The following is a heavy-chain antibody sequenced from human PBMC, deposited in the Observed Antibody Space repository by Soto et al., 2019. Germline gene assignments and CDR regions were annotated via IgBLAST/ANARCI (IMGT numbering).Heavy chain of an antibody. D-gene: IGHD6-19*01. CDR1: GFTVSSNY. CDR2: IYSGGST. V-gene: IGHV3-66*01. J-gene: IGHJ5*02. Sequence: GGSLRLSCAASGFTVSSNYMSWVRQAPGKGLEWVSVIYSGGSTYYADSVKGRFTISRDNSKNTLYLQMNSLRAEDTAVYYCAREARYSSGWSNWFDPWGQGTLVTVSS. CDR3: AREARYSSGWSNWFDP.